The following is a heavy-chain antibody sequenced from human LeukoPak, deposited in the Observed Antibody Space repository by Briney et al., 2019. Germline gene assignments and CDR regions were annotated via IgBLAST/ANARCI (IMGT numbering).Heavy chain of an antibody. CDR3: ARAPRYSGSYYAPKYYFDY. D-gene: IGHD1-26*01. V-gene: IGHV4-59*01. CDR1: GGSISSYY. CDR2: IYNSGIT. Sequence: PPETLSLTCIVSGGSISSYYWSWIRQPPGKGLEWIGYIYNSGITNHNPSLKSRVPRSVDTSKNQFSLKLSSVTAADTAVYYCARAPRYSGSYYAPKYYFDYWGQGPLVTVSS. J-gene: IGHJ4*02.